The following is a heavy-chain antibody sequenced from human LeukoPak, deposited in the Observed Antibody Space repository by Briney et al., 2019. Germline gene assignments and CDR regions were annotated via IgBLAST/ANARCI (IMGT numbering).Heavy chain of an antibody. D-gene: IGHD1-26*01. J-gene: IGHJ4*02. CDR2: ITSSSSSI. CDR1: GFTFSIYT. Sequence: PGGSLRLSCVASGFTFSIYTMSWVRQAPGKGLEWVSSITSSSSSIYSADSVKGRLTISRDNAKNSLYLEMNSLRDEDTAVYYCARDRELLPTEPFDYWGQGTLVTVSS. CDR3: ARDRELLPTEPFDY. V-gene: IGHV3-21*01.